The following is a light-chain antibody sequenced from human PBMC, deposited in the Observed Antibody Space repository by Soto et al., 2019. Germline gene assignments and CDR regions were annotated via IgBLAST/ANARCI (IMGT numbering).Light chain of an antibody. V-gene: IGLV1-51*01. J-gene: IGLJ1*01. CDR3: GTWDSSLSAYV. CDR1: SSNIGNNY. Sequence: QSVLTQPPPVSAAPGQKVTISCSGTSSNIGNNYVSWYQQLPGTAPKLLIYDNNKRPSGIPDRFSGSKSGTSATLDITGLQTGDEADYYCGTWDSSLSAYVFGTVTKLTVL. CDR2: DNN.